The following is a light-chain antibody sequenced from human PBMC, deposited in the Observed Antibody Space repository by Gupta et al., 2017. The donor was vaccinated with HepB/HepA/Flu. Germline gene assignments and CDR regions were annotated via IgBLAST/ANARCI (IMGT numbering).Light chain of an antibody. CDR1: SSDVGGYNY. CDR2: EVT. V-gene: IGLV2-11*01. CDR3: LSHAGSGL. Sequence: QSALTQPRSVSGSPGQSVTISCTGTSSDVGGYNYVSWYQHHPGKAPKRMIYEVTKRPSGVSDRCSGSKSGNTASLTISGRQEEDGADYYCLSHAGSGLFGGGTRRTVL. J-gene: IGLJ2*01.